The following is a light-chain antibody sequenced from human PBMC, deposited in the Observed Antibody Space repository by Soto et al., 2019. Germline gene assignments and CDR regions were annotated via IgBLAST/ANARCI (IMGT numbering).Light chain of an antibody. CDR1: QSVSSSY. CDR3: QQYHKWPLT. J-gene: IGKJ4*01. CDR2: GAS. Sequence: EIVLTQSPGTLSLSPGERATLSCRASQSVSSSYLAWYQQKPGQAPRLLIYGASSRATGIPDRFSGSGSGTDFTLTISRLEPEDLAVYYCQQYHKWPLTFGGGTKVDIK. V-gene: IGKV3-20*01.